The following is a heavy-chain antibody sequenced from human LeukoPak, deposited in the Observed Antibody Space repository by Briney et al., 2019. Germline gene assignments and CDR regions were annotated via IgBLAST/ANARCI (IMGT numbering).Heavy chain of an antibody. CDR2: IIPILGIA. V-gene: IGHV1-69*04. D-gene: IGHD1-7*01. CDR1: GGTFGSYA. J-gene: IGHJ4*02. CDR3: ARDSRNWNYDQYYFDY. Sequence: GASVKVSCKASGGTFGSYAISWVRQAPGQGLEWMGRIIPILGIANYAQKFQGRVTITADKSTSTAYMELSSLRSEDTAVYYCARDSRNWNYDQYYFDYWGQGTLVTVSS.